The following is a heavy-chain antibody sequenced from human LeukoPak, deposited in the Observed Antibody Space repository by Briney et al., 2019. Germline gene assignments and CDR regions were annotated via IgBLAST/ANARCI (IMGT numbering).Heavy chain of an antibody. V-gene: IGHV1-2*02. D-gene: IGHD3-3*01. Sequence: ASVKVSCKASGYTFTGYYMHWVRQAPGQGLEWMGWINPKSGVTNYAQKFQGRVTVTRDTSISTAYMELSRLRSDDTAVYYCAREGVTIFGVVNAFDIWGQGTMVTVSS. CDR3: AREGVTIFGVVNAFDI. J-gene: IGHJ3*02. CDR2: INPKSGVT. CDR1: GYTFTGYY.